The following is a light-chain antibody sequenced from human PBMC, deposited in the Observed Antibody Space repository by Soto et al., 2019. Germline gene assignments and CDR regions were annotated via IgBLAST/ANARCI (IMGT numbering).Light chain of an antibody. J-gene: IGLJ2*01. V-gene: IGLV1-47*01. CDR3: ATWDDSLSGVL. CDR1: TSNIGTNF. Sequence: QSVLTQPPSASGTPGQWLTISCSGSTSNIGTNFVYWYQQLPGTAPRLLIYRNNKRPSGVPDRFSASKSGTSASLAISGLRSEDEADYCCATWDDSLSGVLFGGGTKLTVL. CDR2: RNN.